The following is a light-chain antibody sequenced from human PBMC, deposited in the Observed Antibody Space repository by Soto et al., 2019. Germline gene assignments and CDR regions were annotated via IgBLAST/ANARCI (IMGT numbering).Light chain of an antibody. V-gene: IGLV1-51*01. J-gene: IGLJ3*02. CDR3: GTWDTSLSAGV. Sequence: QSVLTQPPSVSAAPGQTVTISCSGSNSNIGNNYVSWYQQFPGTAPKLLIYDNNKRPSGIPDRFSGSKSGTSATLGITGLQTGDEADYYCGTWDTSLSAGVFGGGTKLTVL. CDR2: DNN. CDR1: NSNIGNNY.